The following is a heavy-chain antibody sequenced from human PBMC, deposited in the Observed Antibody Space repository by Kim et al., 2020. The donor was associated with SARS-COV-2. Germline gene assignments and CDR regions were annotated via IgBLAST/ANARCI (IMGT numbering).Heavy chain of an antibody. D-gene: IGHD3-10*01. CDR3: ARDGGVTMVRGVQH. V-gene: IGHV4-39*02. CDR2: IYYSGST. J-gene: IGHJ1*01. Sequence: SETLSLTCTVSGGSISSSSYYWGWIRQPPGKGLEWIGSIYYSGSTYYNPSLKSRVTISVDTSKNQFSLKLSSVTAADTAVYYCARDGGVTMVRGVQHWGQGTLVTVSS. CDR1: GGSISSSSYY.